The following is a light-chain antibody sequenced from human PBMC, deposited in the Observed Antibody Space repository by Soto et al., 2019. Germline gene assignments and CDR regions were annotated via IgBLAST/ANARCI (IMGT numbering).Light chain of an antibody. CDR2: DNN. V-gene: IGLV1-51*01. CDR3: GTWDTSLSGVL. J-gene: IGLJ2*01. CDR1: SSNIGSNY. Sequence: QSVLTQPPSVSAAPGQKVTISCSGSSSNIGSNYVSWYQQLPGTAPKLLIYDNNKRPSGIPNRFSGSKSGTSATLGITGLQTGDEADYYCGTWDTSLSGVLFAGGTKLTVL.